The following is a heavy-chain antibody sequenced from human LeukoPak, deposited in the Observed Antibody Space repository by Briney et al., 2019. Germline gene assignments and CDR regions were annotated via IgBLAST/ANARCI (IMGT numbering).Heavy chain of an antibody. D-gene: IGHD1-1*01. J-gene: IGHJ5*02. CDR1: GGSFSTYY. V-gene: IGHV4-34*01. CDR3: ARGGTWPLRFDP. Sequence: SETLSLTCAAYGGSFSTYYWSWIRQPPGKGLEWIGEINHSGSTNYNPSLKSRVTISLDTSKSQFSLKLSSVTAADTAVYFCARGGTWPLRFDPWGQGTLVTVSS. CDR2: INHSGST.